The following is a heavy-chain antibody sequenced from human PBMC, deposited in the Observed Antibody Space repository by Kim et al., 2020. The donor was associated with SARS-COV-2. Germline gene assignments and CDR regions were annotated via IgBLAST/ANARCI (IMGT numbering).Heavy chain of an antibody. V-gene: IGHV4-59*13. J-gene: IGHJ3*02. CDR1: GGSISSYY. CDR2: IYYSGST. Sequence: SETLSLTCTVSGGSISSYYWSWIRQPPGKGLEWIGYIYYSGSTNYNPSLKSRVTISVDTSKNQFSLKLSSVTAADTAVYYCARGLTLWYSRWGGAFDIWGQGTMVTVSS. D-gene: IGHD2-21*01. CDR3: ARGLTLWYSRWGGAFDI.